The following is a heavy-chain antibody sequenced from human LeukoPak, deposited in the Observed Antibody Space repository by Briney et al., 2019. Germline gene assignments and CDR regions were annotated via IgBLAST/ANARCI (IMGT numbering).Heavy chain of an antibody. CDR1: GGTISSSSYY. Sequence: SETLSLTCIVSGGTISSSSYYWGWIRQPPGKGLEWIGRIYYSGSPYYNPSLKSRVTISVDTSKKQFSLKLSSVTAADTAVYYCARTRGTTVISPMDYWGQGTLVTVSS. V-gene: IGHV4-39*01. CDR2: IYYSGSP. CDR3: ARTRGTTVISPMDY. J-gene: IGHJ4*02. D-gene: IGHD4-23*01.